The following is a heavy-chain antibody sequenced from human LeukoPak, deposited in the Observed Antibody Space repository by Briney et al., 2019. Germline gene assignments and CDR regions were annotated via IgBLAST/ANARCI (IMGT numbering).Heavy chain of an antibody. CDR2: ISSSGSTI. Sequence: PGGSLRLSCAASGFTFSDYYMSWIRQAPGKGLEWVSYISSSGSTIYYADSVKGRFTISRDNSKNTLYLQMNSLRAEDTAVYYCAKVRSRYGDYTPIDYWGQGTLVTVSS. CDR3: AKVRSRYGDYTPIDY. J-gene: IGHJ4*02. V-gene: IGHV3-11*04. CDR1: GFTFSDYY. D-gene: IGHD4-17*01.